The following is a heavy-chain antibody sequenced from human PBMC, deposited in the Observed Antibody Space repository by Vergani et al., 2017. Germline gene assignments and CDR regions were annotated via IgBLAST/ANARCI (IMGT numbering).Heavy chain of an antibody. CDR2: IYYSGST. Sequence: QVQLQESGPGLVKPSETLSLTCTVSGGSTSSYYWSWIRQPPGKRLEWIGYIYYSGSTNSNPSLKSRVTISVDTSKNQFSLKLSSVTAADTAMYYCARDRVGATGFDYWGQGTLVTVSS. D-gene: IGHD1-26*01. J-gene: IGHJ4*02. CDR1: GGSTSSYY. V-gene: IGHV4-59*01. CDR3: ARDRVGATGFDY.